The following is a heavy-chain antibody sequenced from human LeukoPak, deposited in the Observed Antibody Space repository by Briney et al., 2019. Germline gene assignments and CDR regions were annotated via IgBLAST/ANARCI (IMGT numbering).Heavy chain of an antibody. J-gene: IGHJ4*02. V-gene: IGHV4-59*11. CDR2: IYYSGSI. D-gene: IGHD6-13*01. Sequence: SETLSLTCTVSGGSISSHYWSWVRQPPGKGLEWIGYIYYSGSIKYNPSLKSRVTISVDTSKNQFSLKLSSVTAADTAVYYCARVGGGQQLVASPLYYFDYWGQGTLVTVSS. CDR3: ARVGGGQQLVASPLYYFDY. CDR1: GGSISSHY.